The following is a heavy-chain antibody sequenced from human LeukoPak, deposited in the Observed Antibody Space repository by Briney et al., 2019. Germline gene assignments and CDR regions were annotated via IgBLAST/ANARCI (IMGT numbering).Heavy chain of an antibody. CDR2: IYYSGST. V-gene: IGHV4-39*01. CDR1: GGSISSSSYY. J-gene: IGHJ4*02. CDR3: ARSLDTAMVGY. D-gene: IGHD5-18*01. Sequence: SETLSLTCTVSGGSISSSSYYWGWIRQPPGKGLEWIGSIYYSGSTYYNPSLKSRVTISVDTSKNQFSLKLSSATAADTAVYYCARSLDTAMVGYWGQGTLVTVSS.